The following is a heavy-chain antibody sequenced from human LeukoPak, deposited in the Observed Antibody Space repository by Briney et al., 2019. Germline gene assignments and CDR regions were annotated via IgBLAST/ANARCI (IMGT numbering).Heavy chain of an antibody. Sequence: GGSLRLSCAVSGFTFSSYWMHWVRQAPGKGLVWVSRINSDGSSTSYADSVKGRFTISRDNAKNTLYLQMNSLSPEDTAVYYCARVGYDSSGYQRPFDYWGQGTLVTVSS. CDR3: ARVGYDSSGYQRPFDY. V-gene: IGHV3-74*01. CDR1: GFTFSSYW. CDR2: INSDGSST. J-gene: IGHJ4*02. D-gene: IGHD3-22*01.